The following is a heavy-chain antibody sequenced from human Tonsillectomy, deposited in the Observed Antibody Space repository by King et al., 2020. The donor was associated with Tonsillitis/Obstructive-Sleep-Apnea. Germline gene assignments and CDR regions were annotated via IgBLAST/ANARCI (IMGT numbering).Heavy chain of an antibody. D-gene: IGHD6-13*01. CDR3: AIPIAGAGTIDY. V-gene: IGHV7-4-1*02. CDR2: INTNTGNP. Sequence: VQLVQSGSELKKPGASVKVSCKASGYTFTNYGMNWVRQAPGQGLEWMGWINTNTGNPTYAQGFTGRFVFSLYTSVSTAYLLISSLKAEDTAVYYCAIPIAGAGTIDYWGQGTLVTVSS. CDR1: GYTFTNYG. J-gene: IGHJ4*02.